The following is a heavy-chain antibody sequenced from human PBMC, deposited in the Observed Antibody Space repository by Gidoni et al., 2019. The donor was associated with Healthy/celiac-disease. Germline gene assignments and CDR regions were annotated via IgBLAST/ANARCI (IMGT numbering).Heavy chain of an antibody. Sequence: QLQLQESVPGLVKPSQTLSPTCPVPSGPISSSRYYWGWIRHPPGKGLEWIGSIYYSGSTYYNPSLKRRVTISVDTSKNQFSLKLSSVTAADTAVYYCARDWVPSDAFDIWGQGTMVTVAS. CDR1: SGPISSSRYY. CDR3: ARDWVPSDAFDI. CDR2: IYYSGST. V-gene: IGHV4-39*07. D-gene: IGHD3-16*01. J-gene: IGHJ3*02.